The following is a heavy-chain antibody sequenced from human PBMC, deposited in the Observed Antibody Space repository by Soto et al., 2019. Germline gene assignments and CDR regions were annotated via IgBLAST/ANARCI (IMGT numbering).Heavy chain of an antibody. CDR2: IYYSGST. V-gene: IGHV4-39*01. CDR3: ASRGYYALSAFDI. Sequence: QLQLQESGPGLVKPSETLSLTCTVSGGSISSSSYYWGWIRQPPGKGLEWIGSIYYSGSTYYNPSPKSRVTMSVDTSKNQFSRKLTSVTAADTAVYYCASRGYYALSAFDIWGQGTMVTVSS. J-gene: IGHJ3*02. D-gene: IGHD3-10*01. CDR1: GGSISSSSYY.